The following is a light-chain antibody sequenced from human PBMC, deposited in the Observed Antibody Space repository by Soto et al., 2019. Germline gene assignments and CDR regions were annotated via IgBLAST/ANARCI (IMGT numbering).Light chain of an antibody. Sequence: EIVLMQSPDILSLSPGERATVSCRASETITTNDLAWYQQKPGQAPSLLLYGASTRPTGIPDRFSGSGSGTDFTLTIDRLEPEDFAVYFCHHYGSSPPYTFGQGTKLDIK. J-gene: IGKJ2*01. CDR2: GAS. CDR3: HHYGSSPPYT. CDR1: ETITTND. V-gene: IGKV3-20*01.